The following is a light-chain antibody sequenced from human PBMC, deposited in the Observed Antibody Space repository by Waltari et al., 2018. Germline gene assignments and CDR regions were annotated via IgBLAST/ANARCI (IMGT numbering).Light chain of an antibody. CDR3: NSWTSRSTWV. J-gene: IGLJ3*02. CDR1: SSGAGGSKY. Sequence: QSALTPPASVSGSPGQSPTISCTGTSSGAGGSKYIHWYQQHPGKAPNLMIYEVSNRPSGVSNRFSGSKSGNTASLTISGLQAEDEADYYCNSWTSRSTWVFGGGTKVTVL. V-gene: IGLV2-14*01. CDR2: EVS.